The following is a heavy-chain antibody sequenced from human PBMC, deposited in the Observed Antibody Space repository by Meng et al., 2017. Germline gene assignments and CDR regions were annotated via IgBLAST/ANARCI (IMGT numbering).Heavy chain of an antibody. CDR1: GGAFSSYA. D-gene: IGHD4-11*01. CDR2: IIPIFGTA. CDR3: ARDDYSNYLPFDY. V-gene: IGHV1-69*01. J-gene: IGHJ4*02. Sequence: QVQLVQLWSGVKKPGSSVKGSCKASGGAFSSYAISWVRQAPGQGLEWMGGIIPIFGTANYAQKFQGRVTITADESTSTAYMELSSLRSEDTAVYYCARDDYSNYLPFDYWGQGTLVTVSS.